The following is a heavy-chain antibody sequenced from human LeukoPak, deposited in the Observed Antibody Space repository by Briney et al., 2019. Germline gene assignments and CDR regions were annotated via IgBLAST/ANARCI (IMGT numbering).Heavy chain of an antibody. CDR1: GFTFSSYA. V-gene: IGHV3-30*04. CDR3: ARGSVPRGVFDY. CDR2: ISYDGSNK. Sequence: GGSLRLSCAASGFTFSSYAMHWVRQAPGKGLEWVAVISYDGSNKYYADSVKGRFTISRDNSKNTLYLQMNSLRAEDTAVYYCARGSVPRGVFDYWGQGTLVTVSS. D-gene: IGHD6-25*01. J-gene: IGHJ4*02.